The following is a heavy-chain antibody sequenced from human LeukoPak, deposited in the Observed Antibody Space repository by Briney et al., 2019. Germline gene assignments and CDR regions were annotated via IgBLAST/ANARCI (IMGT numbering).Heavy chain of an antibody. CDR3: AKAGSGDYVWGSYRYPWFDP. D-gene: IGHD3-16*02. J-gene: IGHJ5*02. Sequence: GRSLRLSCAASGFTFSSYGMHWVRQAPGKGLVWVAVISYDGSNKYYADSVKGRFTISRDNSKNTLYLQMNSLRAEDTAVYYCAKAGSGDYVWGSYRYPWFDPWGQGTLVTVSS. CDR1: GFTFSSYG. CDR2: ISYDGSNK. V-gene: IGHV3-30*18.